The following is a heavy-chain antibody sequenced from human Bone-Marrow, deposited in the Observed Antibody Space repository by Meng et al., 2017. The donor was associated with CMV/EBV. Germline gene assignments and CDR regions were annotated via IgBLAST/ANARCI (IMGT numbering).Heavy chain of an antibody. CDR1: GYSFTSYW. CDR3: ERSGFYDFWSGYFYFDY. V-gene: IGHV5-51*01. D-gene: IGHD3-3*01. J-gene: IGHJ4*02. Sequence: KVSCKGSGYSFTSYWIGWVRQMPGKGLEWMGIIYPGDSDTRYSPSFQGQVTISADKSISTAYLQWSSLKASDTAMYYCERSGFYDFWSGYFYFDYWGQGTLVTVSS. CDR2: IYPGDSDT.